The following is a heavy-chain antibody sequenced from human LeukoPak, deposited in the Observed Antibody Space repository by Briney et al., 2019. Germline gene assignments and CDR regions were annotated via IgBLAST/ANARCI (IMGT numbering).Heavy chain of an antibody. CDR1: GYSFTSYW. D-gene: IGHD6-13*01. CDR3: AASIAAAGTGWYFDL. V-gene: IGHV5-51*01. Sequence: KAGESLKISCKGSGYSFTSYWIGWVRQVPGKGLEWMGIIYPGDSDTRYSPSFQGQVTISADKSISTAYLQWSSLKASDTAMYYCAASIAAAGTGWYFDLWGRGTLVTVSS. CDR2: IYPGDSDT. J-gene: IGHJ2*01.